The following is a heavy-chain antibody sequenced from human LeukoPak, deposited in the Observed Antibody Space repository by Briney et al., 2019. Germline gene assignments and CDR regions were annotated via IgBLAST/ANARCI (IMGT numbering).Heavy chain of an antibody. D-gene: IGHD6-19*01. CDR3: ARTGYSSGWYFDY. CDR1: GGSISSYY. Sequence: SETLSLTCTVSGGSISSYYWSWIRQSPGKGLEWIGCIYYSGSTNYNPSLKSRVTISVDTSKNQFSLKLSSVTAADTAVYYCARTGYSSGWYFDYWGQGTLVTVSS. J-gene: IGHJ4*02. V-gene: IGHV4-59*01. CDR2: IYYSGST.